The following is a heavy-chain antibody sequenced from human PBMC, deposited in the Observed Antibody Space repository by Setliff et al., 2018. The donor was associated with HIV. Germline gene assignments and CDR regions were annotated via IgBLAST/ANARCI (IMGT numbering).Heavy chain of an antibody. CDR1: GGSISSSSHY. Sequence: SETLSLTCTVSGGSISSSSHYWGWIRQPPGKGLEWIGSIYFSGSTYYNPSLKSRVTISVDTSKNQFSLKLSSVTAADTAVYYCARGPGHDSSGYYYRDAFDIWGQGTMVTVSS. V-gene: IGHV4-39*07. CDR2: IYFSGST. CDR3: ARGPGHDSSGYYYRDAFDI. D-gene: IGHD3-22*01. J-gene: IGHJ3*02.